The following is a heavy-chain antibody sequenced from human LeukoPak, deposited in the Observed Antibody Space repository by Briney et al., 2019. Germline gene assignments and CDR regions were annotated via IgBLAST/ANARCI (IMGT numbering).Heavy chain of an antibody. CDR1: GGSVSSGSYY. J-gene: IGHJ6*04. V-gene: IGHV4-61*01. CDR2: IYYRGST. Sequence: SETLSLTCTVSGGSVSSGSYYWSWIRQPPGKGLEGIGNIYYRGSTNYNPSLKSRVTISVDTSKNQFSLKLSSVTAADTAVYYCAGTYCSSTSCYDAPYYYYGMDVWGKGTTVTVSS. CDR3: AGTYCSSTSCYDAPYYYYGMDV. D-gene: IGHD2-2*01.